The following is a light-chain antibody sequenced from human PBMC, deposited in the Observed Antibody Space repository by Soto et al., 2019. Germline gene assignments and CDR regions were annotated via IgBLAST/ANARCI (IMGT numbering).Light chain of an antibody. Sequence: PVLTHPSYGNGSSVESITISCKGTSSDVGGYNYVSWYQQHPGKAPKLMIYDVSNRPSGVSNRFSGSKSGNTASLTISGLQAEDEADYYCSSYTSSSIFYVFGTGTKVTVL. V-gene: IGLV2-14*01. CDR2: DVS. CDR1: SSDVGGYNY. CDR3: SSYTSSSIFYV. J-gene: IGLJ1*01.